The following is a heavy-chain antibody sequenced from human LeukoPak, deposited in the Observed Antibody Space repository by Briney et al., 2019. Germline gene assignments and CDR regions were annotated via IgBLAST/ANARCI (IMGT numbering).Heavy chain of an antibody. CDR3: ARGPKRGSYRYNWFDP. J-gene: IGHJ5*02. CDR2: IWYDGSNK. CDR1: GFTFSSYG. D-gene: IGHD3-16*02. Sequence: GGSLRLSCAASGFTFSSYGMHWVRQAPGKGLEWVAVIWYDGSNKYYADSVKGRFTISRDNSKNTLYLQMNSLRAEDTAVYYCARGPKRGSYRYNWFDPWGQGTLVTVSS. V-gene: IGHV3-33*01.